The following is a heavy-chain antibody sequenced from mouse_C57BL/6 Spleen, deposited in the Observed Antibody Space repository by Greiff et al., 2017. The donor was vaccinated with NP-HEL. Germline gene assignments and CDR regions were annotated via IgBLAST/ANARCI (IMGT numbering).Heavy chain of an antibody. J-gene: IGHJ4*01. CDR3: AKGTGGRWDY. CDR2: INPGSGGT. CDR1: GYAFTNYL. D-gene: IGHD4-1*01. Sequence: QVQLKQSGAELVRPGTSVKVSCKASGYAFTNYLIEWVKQRPGQGLEWIGVINPGSGGTNYNEKFKGKATLTADKSSSTAYMQLSSLTSEDSAVYFCAKGTGGRWDYWGQGTSVTVSS. V-gene: IGHV1-54*01.